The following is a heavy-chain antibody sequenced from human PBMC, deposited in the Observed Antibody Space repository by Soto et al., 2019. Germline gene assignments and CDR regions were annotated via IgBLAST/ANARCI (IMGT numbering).Heavy chain of an antibody. D-gene: IGHD3-3*01. CDR1: GGSISSSSYY. CDR3: ERLVSLFDFWSGYYYGWFDP. CDR2: IYHIGST. V-gene: IGHV4-39*01. Sequence: SETLSLTCTVCGGSISSSSYYWGWIRQPPGKGLERIGSIYHIGSTYYNPSLKSRVTISVDTSKNQFSLTLSSVTAAYWAVYYCERLVSLFDFWSGYYYGWFDPSGQRNLLAVSS. J-gene: IGHJ5*02.